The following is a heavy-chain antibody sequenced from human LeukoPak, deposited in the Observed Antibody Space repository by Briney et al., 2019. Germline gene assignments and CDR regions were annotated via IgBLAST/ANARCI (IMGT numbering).Heavy chain of an antibody. Sequence: GGALRLSCAASGVTVITNDMTWVRQAPGKGLEWVSVPYSDGNTKYTDSVQGRFTISRDNSKNTLYLEMNRLSPDDTAVYYCARGVEPLAANTLAYWGQGTLVTVSS. V-gene: IGHV3-53*01. D-gene: IGHD1-14*01. J-gene: IGHJ4*02. CDR3: ARGVEPLAANTLAY. CDR1: GVTVITND. CDR2: PYSDGNT.